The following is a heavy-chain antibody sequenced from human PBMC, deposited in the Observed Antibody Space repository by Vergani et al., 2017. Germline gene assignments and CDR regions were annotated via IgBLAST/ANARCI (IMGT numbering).Heavy chain of an antibody. D-gene: IGHD1-26*01. J-gene: IGHJ4*02. Sequence: QVQLVESGGGLVKPGGSLRLSCAASGFTFSDYYMSWIRQAPGKGLEWVSYISSSSSYTNYADSVKGRFTISRDNAKNSLYLQMNSLGAEDTAVYYCAGILVPHGALDYWGQGTLVTGSS. CDR2: ISSSSSYT. CDR1: GFTFSDYY. CDR3: AGILVPHGALDY. V-gene: IGHV3-11*05.